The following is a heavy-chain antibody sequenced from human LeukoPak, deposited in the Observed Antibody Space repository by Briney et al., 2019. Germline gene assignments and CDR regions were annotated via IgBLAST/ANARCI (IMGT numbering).Heavy chain of an antibody. Sequence: SGPALVKPTQTLTLTCTFSGFSLSTSGMRVSWIRQPPGKALEWLALIDWDDDKFYSTSLKTRLTISKATSKNQVVLTITNMDPVATATYYCGRYRYGGFDYWGQGTLVTVSS. V-gene: IGHV2-70*04. D-gene: IGHD5-18*01. J-gene: IGHJ4*02. CDR3: GRYRYGGFDY. CDR2: IDWDDDK. CDR1: GFSLSTSGMR.